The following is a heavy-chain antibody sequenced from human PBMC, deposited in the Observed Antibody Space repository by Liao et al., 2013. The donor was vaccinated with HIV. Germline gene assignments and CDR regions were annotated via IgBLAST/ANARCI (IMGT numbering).Heavy chain of an antibody. J-gene: IGHJ6*04. CDR2: IYISGST. V-gene: IGHV4-61*02. Sequence: QVQLQESGPGLVKPSQTLSLTCTVSGDSISSGTYYWSWIRQPAGKGLEWIGRIYISGSTNYNPSLSSRVTISLDTSKNQFSLKLSSVTAADTAVYYCARDETELGNVWGKGTTVIVSS. D-gene: IGHD7-27*01. CDR1: GDSISSGTYY. CDR3: ARDETELGNV.